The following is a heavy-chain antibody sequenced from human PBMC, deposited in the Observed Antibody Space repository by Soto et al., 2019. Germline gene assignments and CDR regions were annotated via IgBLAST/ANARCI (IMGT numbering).Heavy chain of an antibody. CDR1: GGSFSGYY. Sequence: SETLSLTCSDYGGSFSGYYWSWIRQPPGKGLEWIGEINDSGITNYNPSLKSRVTMSVDTSKNQLSLKLNSVTAADTAVYYCARVTRGDYLLTFSLRGMDVWGQGTTVTVS. CDR3: ARVTRGDYLLTFSLRGMDV. CDR2: INDSGIT. V-gene: IGHV4-34*01. D-gene: IGHD4-17*01. J-gene: IGHJ6*02.